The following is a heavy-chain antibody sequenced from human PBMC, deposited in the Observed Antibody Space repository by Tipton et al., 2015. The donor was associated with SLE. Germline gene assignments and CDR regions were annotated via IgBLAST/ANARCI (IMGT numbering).Heavy chain of an antibody. V-gene: IGHV4-59*01. J-gene: IGHJ4*02. CDR2: ISYRGST. CDR3: ARSTTRTTALDY. Sequence: TLSLTCTVSGGSISSYYWSWVRQPPGKGLEWIAYISYRGSTNYNPSLKSRVTISVDMSKNQSSLKLSSVTAADTALYYCARSTTRTTALDYWGQGTLVTVS. CDR1: GGSISSYY. D-gene: IGHD1-1*01.